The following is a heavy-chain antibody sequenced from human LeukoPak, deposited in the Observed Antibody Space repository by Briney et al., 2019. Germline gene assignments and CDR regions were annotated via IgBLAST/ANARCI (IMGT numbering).Heavy chain of an antibody. CDR2: INHSGST. D-gene: IGHD6-13*01. CDR1: GGSFSGYY. J-gene: IGHJ5*02. V-gene: IGHV4-34*01. Sequence: SETLSLTCAVYGGSFSGYYWSWIRQPSGKGLEWIGEINHSGSTNYNPSLKSRVTISVDTSKNQFSLKLSSVTAADTAVYYCARDNSSSWYWAKVTRNWFDPWGQGTLVTVSS. CDR3: ARDNSSSWYWAKVTRNWFDP.